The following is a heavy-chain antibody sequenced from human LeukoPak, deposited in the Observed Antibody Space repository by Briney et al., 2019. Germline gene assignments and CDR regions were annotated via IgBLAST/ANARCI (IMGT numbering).Heavy chain of an antibody. CDR3: ARDVRLSYDFWSGYYKENWFDP. V-gene: IGHV1-18*01. Sequence: GASVKVSCKASGYTITSYGISWVRQAPGQGLEWMGWISAYNGNTNYAQKLQGRVTMTTDTSTSTAYMELRSLRSDDTAVYYCARDVRLSYDFWSGYYKENWFDPWGQGTLVTVSS. D-gene: IGHD3-3*01. CDR1: GYTITSYG. CDR2: ISAYNGNT. J-gene: IGHJ5*02.